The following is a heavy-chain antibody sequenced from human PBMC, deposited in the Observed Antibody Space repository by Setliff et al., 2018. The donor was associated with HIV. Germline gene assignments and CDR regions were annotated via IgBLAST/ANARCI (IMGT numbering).Heavy chain of an antibody. Sequence: GGSLRLSCAASGFSFRNYGMHWVRQAPGKGLEWVAFISYDGSDRYYGDSVRGRFTISRDKSKNTLYLQMNSLRVEDTAVYYCVRDHLWAFDYWGQGTLVTDSS. J-gene: IGHJ4*02. CDR3: VRDHLWAFDY. D-gene: IGHD1-26*01. CDR1: GFSFRNYG. V-gene: IGHV3-30*12. CDR2: ISYDGSDR.